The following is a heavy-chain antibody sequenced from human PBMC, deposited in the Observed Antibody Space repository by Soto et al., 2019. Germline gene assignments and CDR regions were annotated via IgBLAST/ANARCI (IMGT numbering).Heavy chain of an antibody. Sequence: ASGNVSCNSVGDTFSSQYIHWVRQAPGRGLEWVGLINPSRATTTISQKFQGRVTLTSDTSTRTVYMELSSLRSDDTAIYFCVGGAALEGRYNWFDPWGQATLVTVS. V-gene: IGHV1-46*01. J-gene: IGHJ5*02. CDR3: VGGAALEGRYNWFDP. CDR1: GDTFSSQY. D-gene: IGHD3-3*01. CDR2: INPSRATT.